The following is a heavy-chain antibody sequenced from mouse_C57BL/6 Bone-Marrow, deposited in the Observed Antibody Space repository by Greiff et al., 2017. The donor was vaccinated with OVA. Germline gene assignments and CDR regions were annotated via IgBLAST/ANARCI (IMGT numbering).Heavy chain of an antibody. CDR1: GYTFTSYW. V-gene: IGHV1-55*01. J-gene: IGHJ4*01. Sequence: QVQLQPPGAELVKPGASVKMSCKASGYTFTSYWITWVKQRPGQGLEWIGDIYPGSGSTNYNEKFKSKATLTVDTSSSPAYMQLSSLTSEDSAVYYCARDPYYYAMDYWGQGTSVTVSS. CDR2: IYPGSGST. CDR3: ARDPYYYAMDY.